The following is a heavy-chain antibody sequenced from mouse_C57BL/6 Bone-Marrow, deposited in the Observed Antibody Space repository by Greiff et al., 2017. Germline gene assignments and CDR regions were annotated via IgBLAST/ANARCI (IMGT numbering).Heavy chain of an antibody. CDR3: ARSFYDGYYRIDAMDY. CDR1: GYTFTSYG. V-gene: IGHV1-81*01. D-gene: IGHD2-3*01. J-gene: IGHJ4*01. CDR2: IYPRSGNT. Sequence: QVQLKQSGAELARPGASVKLSCKASGYTFTSYGISWVKQRPGQGLEWIGEIYPRSGNTYYNEKFKGKATLTADKSSSTAYMELRSLTSEDSAVYCCARSFYDGYYRIDAMDYWGQGNAVTVSS.